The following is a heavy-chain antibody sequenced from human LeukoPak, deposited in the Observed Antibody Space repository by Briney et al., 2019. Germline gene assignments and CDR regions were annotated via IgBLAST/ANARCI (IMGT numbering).Heavy chain of an antibody. CDR2: ISGSGGST. V-gene: IGHV3-23*01. D-gene: IGHD1-26*01. Sequence: GGSLRLSCAASGFTFSSYAMSWVRQAPGKGLEWVSAISGSGGSTYYADSVKGRFTISRDNSKNTLYLQMNSLRAEDTAVYYCANFGGSLYYFDSGGRGPLATFS. CDR1: GFTFSSYA. CDR3: ANFGGSLYYFDS. J-gene: IGHJ4*02.